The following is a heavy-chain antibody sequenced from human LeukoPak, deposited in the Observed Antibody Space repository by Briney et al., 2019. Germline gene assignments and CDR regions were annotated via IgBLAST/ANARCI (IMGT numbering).Heavy chain of an antibody. D-gene: IGHD3-3*01. CDR1: GFTFDDYA. Sequence: GGSLRLSCAASGFTFDDYAMHWVRQAPGRGLEWVSLISWDGGTTYYAGSVKGRFTTSRDNSKSSLFLQMDNLRLEDTALYYCSKGAFGVVPVPDSWGQGTLVTVSS. J-gene: IGHJ4*02. CDR3: SKGAFGVVPVPDS. CDR2: ISWDGGTT. V-gene: IGHV3-43D*03.